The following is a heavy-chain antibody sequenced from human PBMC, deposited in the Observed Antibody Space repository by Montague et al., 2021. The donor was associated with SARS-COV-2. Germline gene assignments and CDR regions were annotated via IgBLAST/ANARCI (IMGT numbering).Heavy chain of an antibody. Sequence: TLSLTCSVSSGSINSGGFYWSWIRQPPGKGLEWIGYIYYSGSTYYNPSLESRLTISVDTSKNQFSLKLSSVTAADTAVYYCAREVMGSVNYYQAIKYGLDVWGQGTTVTVSS. D-gene: IGHD3-10*01. CDR1: SGSINSGGFY. V-gene: IGHV4-31*03. CDR3: AREVMGSVNYYQAIKYGLDV. CDR2: IYYSGST. J-gene: IGHJ6*02.